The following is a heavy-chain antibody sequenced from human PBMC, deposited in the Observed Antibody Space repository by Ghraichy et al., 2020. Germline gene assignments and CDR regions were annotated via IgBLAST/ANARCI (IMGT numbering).Heavy chain of an antibody. D-gene: IGHD3-3*01. CDR2: ISWNSGSI. J-gene: IGHJ4*02. V-gene: IGHV3-9*01. CDR3: AKSREWLSLGPHFDY. CDR1: GFTFDDYA. Sequence: GGSLRLSCAASGFTFDDYAMHWVRQAPGKGLEWVSGISWNSGSIGYADSVKGRFTISRDNAKNSLYLQMNSLRAEDTALYYCAKSREWLSLGPHFDYWGQGTLVTVSS.